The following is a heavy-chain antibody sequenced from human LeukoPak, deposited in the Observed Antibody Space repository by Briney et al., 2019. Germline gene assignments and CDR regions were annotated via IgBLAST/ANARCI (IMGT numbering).Heavy chain of an antibody. V-gene: IGHV1-18*01. CDR2: ISAYNGNT. CDR3: AGASYYDSWCYDFDY. Sequence: EASVKVSCKASGYTFTSYGISWVRQAPGQGLEWMGWISAYNGNTNYAQKLQGRVTMTTDTSTSTAYMELRSLRSDDTAVYYCAGASYYDSWCYDFDYWGQGTLVTVSS. J-gene: IGHJ4*02. CDR1: GYTFTSYG. D-gene: IGHD3-22*01.